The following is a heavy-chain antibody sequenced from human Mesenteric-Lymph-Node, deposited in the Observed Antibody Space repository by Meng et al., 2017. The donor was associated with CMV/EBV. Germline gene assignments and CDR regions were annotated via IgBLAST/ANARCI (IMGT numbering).Heavy chain of an antibody. CDR1: GFSFLNHA. Sequence: GESLKISCAASGFSFLNHAVSWVRQAPGKGLEWVSYISSTSNTKYYADSVKGRFTISRDSAKNSLYLQMNSLRAEDTAVYYCARDAYCSSIRCYLGAGFFDYWGQGTLVTVSS. V-gene: IGHV3-48*04. CDR3: ARDAYCSSIRCYLGAGFFDY. CDR2: ISSTSNTK. J-gene: IGHJ4*02. D-gene: IGHD2-2*01.